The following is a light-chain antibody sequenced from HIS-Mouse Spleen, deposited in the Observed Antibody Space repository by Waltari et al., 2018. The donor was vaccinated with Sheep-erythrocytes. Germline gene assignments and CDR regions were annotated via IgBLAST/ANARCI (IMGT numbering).Light chain of an antibody. CDR2: DAS. CDR3: QQFNNYPRT. J-gene: IGKJ1*01. Sequence: AIQLTQSPSSLSASVGARVTITCRTSQGISSALAWYQQKPGKAPKLLIYDASSLESGVPSRFSGSGSGTDFTLTISSLQPEDFATYYCQQFNNYPRTFGQGTKVEIK. V-gene: IGKV1D-13*01. CDR1: QGISSA.